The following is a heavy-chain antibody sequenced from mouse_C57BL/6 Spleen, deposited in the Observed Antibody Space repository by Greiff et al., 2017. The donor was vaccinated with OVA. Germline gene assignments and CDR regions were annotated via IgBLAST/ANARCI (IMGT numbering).Heavy chain of an antibody. J-gene: IGHJ3*01. V-gene: IGHV1-9*01. D-gene: IGHD2-4*01. CDR2: ILPGSGST. CDR1: GYTFTGYW. CDR3: ARGYYDYDDAWFAY. Sequence: VQLQQSGAELMKPGASVKLSCKATGYTFTGYWIEWVKQRPGHGLEWIGEILPGSGSTNSNAKFKGKATFTTETSSNTAYMQLSSLTTEDSTIYYYARGYYDYDDAWFAYWGQGTLVTVSA.